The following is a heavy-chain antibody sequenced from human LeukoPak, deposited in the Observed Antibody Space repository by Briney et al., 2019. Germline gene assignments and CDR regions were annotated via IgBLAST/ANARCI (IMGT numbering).Heavy chain of an antibody. V-gene: IGHV3-7*01. CDR3: ARDGTAAGLYFDL. J-gene: IGHJ4*01. Sequence: GGSLRLSCAVSGFTFSDYWMNWVRQAPGKGLEWVASINQNGGEKSYADSVKGRFTISRDNPKNSLYLQMSSLRAEDTAVYYCARDGTAAGLYFDLWGQGTLVTVPS. CDR2: INQNGGEK. CDR1: GFTFSDYW. D-gene: IGHD6-13*01.